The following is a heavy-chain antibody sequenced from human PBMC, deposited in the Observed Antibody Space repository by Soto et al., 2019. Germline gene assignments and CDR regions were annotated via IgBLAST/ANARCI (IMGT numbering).Heavy chain of an antibody. D-gene: IGHD1-26*01. V-gene: IGHV1-69*01. CDR3: ARFIEAAGDADSYWSWAGYYYGMDV. Sequence: SVKVSFKSSGGTFINYAGSLGRRAPGQGLEGMRALISIFGTANYAQKFQGRVTITVDESTSTAYIELSSLRSANKTAYYCARFIEAAGDADSYWSWAGYYYGMDVWGQGTMVTVSS. CDR1: GGTFINYA. CDR2: LISIFGTA. J-gene: IGHJ6*02.